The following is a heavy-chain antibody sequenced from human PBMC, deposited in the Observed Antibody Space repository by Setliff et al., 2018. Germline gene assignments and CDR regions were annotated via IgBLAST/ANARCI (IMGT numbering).Heavy chain of an antibody. CDR2: IYPGDSDT. V-gene: IGHV5-51*01. D-gene: IGHD2-15*01. CDR1: GYTFSDYW. CDR3: ARVVGADGIGIDY. J-gene: IGHJ4*02. Sequence: ESLKISCRGSGYTFSDYWIGWVRQMPGKGLEWMGIIYPGDSDTRYSPSFQGQVTFSADKSISTAYLQCSSLKASGTATYYCARVVGADGIGIDYWGQGTVVTVSS.